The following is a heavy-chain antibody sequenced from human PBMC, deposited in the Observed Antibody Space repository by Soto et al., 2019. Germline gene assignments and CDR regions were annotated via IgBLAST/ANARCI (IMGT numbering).Heavy chain of an antibody. D-gene: IGHD2-15*01. V-gene: IGHV3-33*01. Sequence: QVQLVESGGGVVQPGRSLRLSCAASGFTFSSYGMHWVRQAPGKGLEWVAVIWYDGSNKYYADSVKGRFTISRDNSKNTLYLHMNSLRAEDTAVYYCARDQGYCSGGSCRYYFDYWGQGTLVTVSS. J-gene: IGHJ4*02. CDR3: ARDQGYCSGGSCRYYFDY. CDR2: IWYDGSNK. CDR1: GFTFSSYG.